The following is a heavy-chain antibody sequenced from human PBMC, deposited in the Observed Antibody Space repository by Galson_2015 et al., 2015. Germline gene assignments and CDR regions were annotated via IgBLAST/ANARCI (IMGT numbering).Heavy chain of an antibody. J-gene: IGHJ6*02. CDR3: ARVRIGYYASGTPRYYYYFGMDV. V-gene: IGHV1-8*01. Sequence: SVKVSCKASGYTFNSYDINWVRQATGQGLEWMGWMNPNSVNTGYAQKFQGRITMTRDTTISTAYMELTSLTSEDTAVYCCARVRIGYYASGTPRYYYYFGMDVWGQGTTVTVSS. CDR2: MNPNSVNT. D-gene: IGHD3-10*01. CDR1: GYTFNSYD.